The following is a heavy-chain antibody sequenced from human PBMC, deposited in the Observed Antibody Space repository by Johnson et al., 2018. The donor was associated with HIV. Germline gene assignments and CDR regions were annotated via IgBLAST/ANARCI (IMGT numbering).Heavy chain of an antibody. CDR1: GFTFSSYG. CDR3: ARVQRSGWFHTDAFDL. CDR2: IRYDGTDK. J-gene: IGHJ3*01. D-gene: IGHD6-19*01. Sequence: QVQLVESGGGVVQPGGSLRLSCAASGFTFSSYGMHWVRQAPGKGLEWVAFIRYDGTDKFYATSVKGRFTVSRDNSNNILFLQMSSLRSDDTAVYFCARVQRSGWFHTDAFDLWGQGTMVTVSS. V-gene: IGHV3-30*02.